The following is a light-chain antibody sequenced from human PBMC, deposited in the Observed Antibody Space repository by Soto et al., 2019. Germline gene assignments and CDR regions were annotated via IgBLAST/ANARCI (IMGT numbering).Light chain of an antibody. Sequence: EIVLTQSPGTLSLSPGERATLSCRASQSLSSSQLAWYQQKPGQAPRLLIYDASNRATGIPARFSGSGSGTDFTLTISSLEPEDFAVYYCQQRSNWLSITFGQGTRLEIK. V-gene: IGKV3-11*01. CDR1: QSLSSSQ. J-gene: IGKJ5*01. CDR3: QQRSNWLSIT. CDR2: DAS.